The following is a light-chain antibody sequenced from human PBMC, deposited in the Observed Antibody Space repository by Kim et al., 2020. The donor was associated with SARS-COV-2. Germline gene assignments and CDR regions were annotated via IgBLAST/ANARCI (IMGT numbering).Light chain of an antibody. CDR3: QVWDGPSDHAV. V-gene: IGLV3-21*04. CDR2: YDT. Sequence: APGEPARISCGGDDIGTKFVHWYRQRPGQAPLLVTYYDTHRPAGIPARFSGSNSRNTATLTIRWVEAGDEADYFCQVWDGPSDHAVFGGGTQLTVL. J-gene: IGLJ2*01. CDR1: DIGTKF.